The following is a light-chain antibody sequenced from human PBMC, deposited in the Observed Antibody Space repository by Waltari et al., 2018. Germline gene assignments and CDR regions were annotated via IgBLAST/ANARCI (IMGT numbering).Light chain of an antibody. CDR3: QQGNSFPIT. CDR1: QDIGNR. Sequence: DIQMTQSPSPVSASVGDRVTITCRASQDIGNRLAWYQQKPGKAPNLLIYGTSSLQTGVPSRFSGSGSGTEFTLTISSLQPEDFGTYYCQQGNSFPITFGHGTKVEIK. V-gene: IGKV1-12*01. CDR2: GTS. J-gene: IGKJ3*01.